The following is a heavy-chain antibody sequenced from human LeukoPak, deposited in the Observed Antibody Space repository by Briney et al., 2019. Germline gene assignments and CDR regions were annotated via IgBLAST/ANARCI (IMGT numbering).Heavy chain of an antibody. CDR3: ARAHFDWLSDY. Sequence: GGSLRLSCAASGFTFSSYAMHWVRQAPGKGLEWVAVISYDGSNKYYADSVKGRFTISRDNSKNTLYLQMNSLRAEDTAVYYCARAHFDWLSDYWGQGTLVTVSS. CDR1: GFTFSSYA. D-gene: IGHD3-9*01. V-gene: IGHV3-30*04. J-gene: IGHJ4*02. CDR2: ISYDGSNK.